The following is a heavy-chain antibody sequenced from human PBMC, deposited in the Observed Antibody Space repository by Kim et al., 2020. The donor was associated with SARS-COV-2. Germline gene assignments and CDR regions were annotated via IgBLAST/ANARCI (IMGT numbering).Heavy chain of an antibody. J-gene: IGHJ5*02. V-gene: IGHV3-30*18. CDR1: GFTFSSYG. CDR2: ISYDGSNK. CDR3: AKALEREGYSYGLEIDP. D-gene: IGHD5-18*01. Sequence: GGSLRLSCAASGFTFSSYGMHWVRQAPGKGLEWVAVISYDGSNKYYADSVKGRFTISRDNSKNTLYLQMNSLRAEDTAVYYCAKALEREGYSYGLEIDPWGQGTLVTVSS.